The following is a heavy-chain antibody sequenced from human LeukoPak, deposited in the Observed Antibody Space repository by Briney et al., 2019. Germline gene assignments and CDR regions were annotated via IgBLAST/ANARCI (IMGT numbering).Heavy chain of an antibody. D-gene: IGHD3-9*01. V-gene: IGHV4-30-2*01. J-gene: IGHJ3*02. Sequence: SETLSLTCAVSGGSISSGGYSWSWIRQPPGKGLEWIGYIYHSGSTYYNPSLKSRVTISVDRFKNQFSLKLSSVTAADTAVYYCARGGLSFDDILTGYYHTDAFDIWGQGTMVTVSS. CDR3: ARGGLSFDDILTGYYHTDAFDI. CDR1: GGSISSGGYS. CDR2: IYHSGST.